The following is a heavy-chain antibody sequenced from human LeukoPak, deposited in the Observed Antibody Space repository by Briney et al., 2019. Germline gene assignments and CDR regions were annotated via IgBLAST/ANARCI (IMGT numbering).Heavy chain of an antibody. V-gene: IGHV1-18*01. CDR1: GYTFSSYG. Sequence: ASVKVSCKASGYTFSSYGISWVPQAPGQGLEWMGWINTYNGNTDYAQKLQGRVTMTTDTSTSTAYMELRSLRSDDTAVYYCARDARYYYDSSGYYARGEADYWGQGTLVTVSS. J-gene: IGHJ4*02. CDR3: ARDARYYYDSSGYYARGEADY. CDR2: INTYNGNT. D-gene: IGHD3-22*01.